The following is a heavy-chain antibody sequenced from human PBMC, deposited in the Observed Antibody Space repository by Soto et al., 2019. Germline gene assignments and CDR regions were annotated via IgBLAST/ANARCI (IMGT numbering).Heavy chain of an antibody. J-gene: IGHJ6*02. CDR3: GRSVVGATGEILYNAMDV. CDR1: GYTFTTYA. CDR2: INPASGHT. D-gene: IGHD1-26*01. Sequence: QVQLVQSGAEVKKPGASVKVSCKACGYTFTTYALHWVRQAPGQRPEWMGWINPASGHTKYSKKFQDRVTITRDTSASTGYMELSSLRSEDTAVYYCGRSVVGATGEILYNAMDVWGQGTTVTVSS. V-gene: IGHV1-3*01.